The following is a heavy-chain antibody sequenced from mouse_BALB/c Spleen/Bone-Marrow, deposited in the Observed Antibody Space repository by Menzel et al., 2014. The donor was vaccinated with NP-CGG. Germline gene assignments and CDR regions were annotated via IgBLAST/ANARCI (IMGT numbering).Heavy chain of an antibody. CDR2: ISNLAYSI. CDR3: ATIYYGNSYAMDC. J-gene: IGHJ4*01. CDR1: GFTFSDYG. Sequence: EVQLVESGGGLVQPGGSLKLSCAASGFTFSDYGMAWVRQAPGKGPEWVAFISNLAYSIYYADTVTGRFTISRENAKNTLYLEMSSLRSEDTAMYYCATIYYGNSYAMDCWGQGTSVTVSS. V-gene: IGHV5-15*02. D-gene: IGHD2-1*01.